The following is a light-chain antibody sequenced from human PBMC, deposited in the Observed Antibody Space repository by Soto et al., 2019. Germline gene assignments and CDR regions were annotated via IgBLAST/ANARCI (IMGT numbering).Light chain of an antibody. J-gene: IGKJ4*01. CDR1: QSVTSNA. CDR3: QQLNAYPHS. CDR2: GVS. V-gene: IGKV3D-20*02. Sequence: EIVLTQSSATLSLSPGERATLSCRASQSVTSNALAWYQQKPGQAPRLPIYGVSSRATGIPDRFSGSGSGTDFTLTISSLEPEDFATYYCQQLNAYPHSFGGGTKVEIK.